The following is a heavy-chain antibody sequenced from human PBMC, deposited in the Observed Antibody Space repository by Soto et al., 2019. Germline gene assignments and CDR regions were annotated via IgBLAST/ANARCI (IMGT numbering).Heavy chain of an antibody. Sequence: EVQLLESGGGLVQPGGSLRLSCAASGFTFSSYAMSWVRQAPGKGLEWVSAISGSGGSTYYADSVKGRFTISRDNSKNTLYLQMNSLRAKDTAVYYCAKDYVKQQLVHPYHYYYMDVWGKGTTVTVSS. D-gene: IGHD6-6*01. CDR3: AKDYVKQQLVHPYHYYYMDV. V-gene: IGHV3-23*01. CDR1: GFTFSSYA. J-gene: IGHJ6*03. CDR2: ISGSGGST.